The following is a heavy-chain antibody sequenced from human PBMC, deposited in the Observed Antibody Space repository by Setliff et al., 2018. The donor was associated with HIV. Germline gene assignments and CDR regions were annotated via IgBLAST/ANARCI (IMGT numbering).Heavy chain of an antibody. J-gene: IGHJ3*02. CDR2: INQSGGI. CDR1: GGSFSGYY. D-gene: IGHD5-12*01. CDR3: ATASGYDLFMGAFDI. Sequence: SETLSLTCAVSGGSFSGYYWSWIRQPPGKGLEWIGEINQSGGINYNPSLKSRVTISIDTFKNQFSMKLYSVTAADTAVYYCATASGYDLFMGAFDIWDQGTMVTVSS. V-gene: IGHV4-34*01.